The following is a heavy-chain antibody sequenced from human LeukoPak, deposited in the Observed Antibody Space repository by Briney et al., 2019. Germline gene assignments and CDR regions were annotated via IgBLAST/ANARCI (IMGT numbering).Heavy chain of an antibody. CDR1: GGSISSSSYY. CDR2: IYYSGST. CDR3: ARDTPAYYYDSSGYISFDY. D-gene: IGHD3-22*01. Sequence: SSETLSLTCTISGGSISSSSYYWGWIRQPPGKGLEWIGSIYYSGSTYYNPSLKSRVTISVDTSKNQFSLKLSSVTAADTAVYYCARDTPAYYYDSSGYISFDYWGQGTLVTVSS. J-gene: IGHJ4*02. V-gene: IGHV4-39*07.